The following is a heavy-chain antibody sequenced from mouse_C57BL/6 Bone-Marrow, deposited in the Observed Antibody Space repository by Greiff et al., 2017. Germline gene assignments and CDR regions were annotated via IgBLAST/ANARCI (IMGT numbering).Heavy chain of an antibody. CDR1: GFTFSDYY. D-gene: IGHD1-1*01. CDR3: ARRDGGFAY. Sequence: EVMLVESGGGLVQPGGSLKLSCAASGFTFSDYYMYWVRQTPEKRLEWVAYISTGGGSTYYPDTVKGRFTISSDNAKNTLYLQMSRLKSEDTAMYYGARRDGGFAYWGQGTLVTVSA. J-gene: IGHJ3*01. V-gene: IGHV5-12*01. CDR2: ISTGGGST.